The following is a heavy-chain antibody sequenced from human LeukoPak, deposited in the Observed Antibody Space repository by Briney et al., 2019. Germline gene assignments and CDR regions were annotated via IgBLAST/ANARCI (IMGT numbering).Heavy chain of an antibody. CDR1: GHTFTSYA. V-gene: IGHV7-4-1*02. D-gene: IGHD6-19*01. CDR3: ARTHKSIAVAVADY. Sequence: AASVKVSCKASGHTFTSYAMNWVRQAPGQGLEWMGWINTNTGNPTYAQGFTGRFVFSLDTSVNTAYLQISSLKAEDTAVYYCARTHKSIAVAVADYWGQGTLVTVSS. CDR2: INTNTGNP. J-gene: IGHJ4*02.